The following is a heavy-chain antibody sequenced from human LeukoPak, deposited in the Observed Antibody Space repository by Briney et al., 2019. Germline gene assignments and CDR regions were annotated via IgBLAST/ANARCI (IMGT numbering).Heavy chain of an antibody. Sequence: GESLKISCKGSGYSFTSYWIGWVRQMPGKGLEWMGIIYPGDSDTRHSPSFQGQVTISADKSISTAYLQWSSLKASDTAMYYCAISHYDFWSGYFSGPHWFDPWGQGTLVTVSS. D-gene: IGHD3-3*01. V-gene: IGHV5-51*01. CDR2: IYPGDSDT. J-gene: IGHJ5*02. CDR3: AISHYDFWSGYFSGPHWFDP. CDR1: GYSFTSYW.